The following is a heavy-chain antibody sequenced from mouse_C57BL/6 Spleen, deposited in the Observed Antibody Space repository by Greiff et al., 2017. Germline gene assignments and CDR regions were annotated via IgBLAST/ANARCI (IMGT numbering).Heavy chain of an antibody. CDR3: ARVVTTWYYAVDY. CDR1: GYTFTSYW. CDR2: IDPSDSYT. D-gene: IGHD2-2*01. Sequence: VQLQQPGAELVMPGASVKLSCKASGYTFTSYWMHWVKQRPGQGLEWIGEIDPSDSYTTYNQKFKGKSTLTVDKSSSTAYMQLSSLTSEDSAVYYCARVVTTWYYAVDYWGKGTTVTVSS. V-gene: IGHV1-69*01. J-gene: IGHJ4*01.